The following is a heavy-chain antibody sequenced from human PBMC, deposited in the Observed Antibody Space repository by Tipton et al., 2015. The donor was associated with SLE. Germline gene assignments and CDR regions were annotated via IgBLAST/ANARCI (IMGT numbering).Heavy chain of an antibody. CDR3: ARLRGRRSFQH. CDR2: IYYSGST. CDR1: GGSISSYY. J-gene: IGHJ1*01. D-gene: IGHD3-10*01. Sequence: TLSLTCTVSGGSISSYYWSWIRQPPGKGLEWIGYIYYSGSTNYNPSLKSRVTISVDTSKNQFSPKLSSVTAADTAVYYYARLRGRRSFQHWGQGTLGTVSS. V-gene: IGHV4-59*01.